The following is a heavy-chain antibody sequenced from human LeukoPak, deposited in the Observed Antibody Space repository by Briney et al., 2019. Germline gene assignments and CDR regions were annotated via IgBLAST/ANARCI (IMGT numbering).Heavy chain of an antibody. Sequence: ASVKVSCKVSGGTFTSDTITWVRQAPGQGLEWMGWMNPNSGRTGYAQNFQGRITITRNTSISTAYMELSSLRSEDTAVYYCSRETSSRYFDYWCQGTLVTVSS. CDR1: GGTFTSDT. CDR2: MNPNSGRT. J-gene: IGHJ4*02. CDR3: SRETSSRYFDY. V-gene: IGHV1-8*01.